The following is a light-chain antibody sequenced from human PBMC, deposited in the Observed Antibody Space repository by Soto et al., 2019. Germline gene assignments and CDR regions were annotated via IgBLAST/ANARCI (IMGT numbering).Light chain of an antibody. CDR3: QTWGTGIRV. CDR1: SGHSNYA. CDR2: VNSDGSH. J-gene: IGLJ1*01. V-gene: IGLV4-69*01. Sequence: QPVLTQSPSASASLGASVKLTCTLSSGHSNYAIAWHQQQPEKGPRYLMKVNSDGSHRKGDGIPDRFSGSSSGAQRYLTSSILQSEDEADYYCQTWGTGIRVFGTGTKLTVL.